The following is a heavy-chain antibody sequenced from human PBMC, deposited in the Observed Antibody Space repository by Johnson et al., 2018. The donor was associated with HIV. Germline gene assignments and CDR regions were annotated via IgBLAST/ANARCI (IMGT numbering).Heavy chain of an antibody. D-gene: IGHD2-21*01. Sequence: QVQLVESGGGVVQPGRSLRLSCAASGFTFSSYAMHWVRQAPGKGLEWVAVISYDGSNKYYGDSVKGRFTISRDNSKNTLDLQMNNLRTEDSGVYYCAKSYCPGCDGFDIWGQGTMVTVSS. CDR2: ISYDGSNK. CDR1: GFTFSSYA. J-gene: IGHJ3*02. CDR3: AKSYCPGCDGFDI. V-gene: IGHV3-30-3*01.